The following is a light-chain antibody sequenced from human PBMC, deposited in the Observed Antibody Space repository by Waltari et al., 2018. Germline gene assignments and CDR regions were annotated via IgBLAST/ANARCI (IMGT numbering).Light chain of an antibody. J-gene: IGLJ1*01. CDR1: SSDVGGYNY. V-gene: IGLV2-14*01. CDR3: SSYTSSSTLAYV. CDR2: QVS. Sequence: QSALTQPASVSGSPGQSITISCTGTSSDVGGYNYVSWYQHHPGKAPKLMIYQVSNRPSGVANRFAGCRSGNTASMTISGLRAEDGADYYCSSYTSSSTLAYVFGTGTKVTVL.